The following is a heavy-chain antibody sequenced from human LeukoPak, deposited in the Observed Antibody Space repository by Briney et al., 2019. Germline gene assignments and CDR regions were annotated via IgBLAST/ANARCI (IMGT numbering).Heavy chain of an antibody. V-gene: IGHV3-30*18. Sequence: GRSLRLSCAASGFTFSNYGMYWVRQAPGKGLEWVAVISSDGSNKYYEDSVKGRFTISRDNSKNTLNMQMNSLRVEDTAVYFCAKEKWGDHYPHDAFDIWGQGTMVTVSS. D-gene: IGHD3-16*01. CDR1: GFTFSNYG. CDR2: ISSDGSNK. CDR3: AKEKWGDHYPHDAFDI. J-gene: IGHJ3*02.